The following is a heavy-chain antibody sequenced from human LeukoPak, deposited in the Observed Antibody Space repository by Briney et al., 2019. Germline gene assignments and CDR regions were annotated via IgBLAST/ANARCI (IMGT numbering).Heavy chain of an antibody. J-gene: IGHJ4*02. CDR2: MNPNSGNT. CDR3: ARLMVGLRGDFDY. D-gene: IGHD5-12*01. Sequence: GASVKVSCTASGYTFTSYDTNWVRQATGQGLEWMGWMNPNSGNTGYAQKFQGRVTMTRNTSISTAYMELSSLRSEDTAVYYCARLMVGLRGDFDYWGQGTLVTVSS. CDR1: GYTFTSYD. V-gene: IGHV1-8*01.